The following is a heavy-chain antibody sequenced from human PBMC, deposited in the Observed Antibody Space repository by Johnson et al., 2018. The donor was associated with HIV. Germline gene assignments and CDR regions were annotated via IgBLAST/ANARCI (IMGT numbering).Heavy chain of an antibody. V-gene: IGHV3-66*01. D-gene: IGHD4/OR15-4a*01. J-gene: IGHJ3*02. Sequence: EVQLVESGGGLVQPGGSLRLSCAASGFTVSSNYMSWVRQAPGKGLEWVSVIYSGGTTYYADSVKGRFTISRDNSKNMMYLQMNSLRAEDTAVYFCARAQVLADDVFNIWGQGTMVTVSS. CDR2: IYSGGTT. CDR1: GFTVSSNY. CDR3: ARAQVLADDVFNI.